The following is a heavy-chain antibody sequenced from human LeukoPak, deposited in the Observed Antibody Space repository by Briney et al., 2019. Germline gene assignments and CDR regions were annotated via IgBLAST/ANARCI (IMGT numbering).Heavy chain of an antibody. Sequence: GGSLRLSCAASGFTFSSYAMSWVRQAPGKGLEWVSAISGSGGSTYYAGSVKGRFTISRDNSKNTLYLQMNSLRAEDTAVYYCAKVGIYCSGTSCQGTDYWGQGTLVTVSS. CDR1: GFTFSSYA. CDR2: ISGSGGST. V-gene: IGHV3-23*01. J-gene: IGHJ4*02. D-gene: IGHD2-2*01. CDR3: AKVGIYCSGTSCQGTDY.